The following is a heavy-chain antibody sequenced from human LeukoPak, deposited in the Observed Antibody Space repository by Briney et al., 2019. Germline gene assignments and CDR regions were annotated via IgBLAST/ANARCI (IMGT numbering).Heavy chain of an antibody. J-gene: IGHJ4*02. D-gene: IGHD5-12*01. CDR2: INERGSST. Sequence: GGSLRLSCAASGFTFSNSWLHWVRQAPGKGLVWVSRINERGSSTSYADSVKGRFTISRDNAKNTLYLQMNNLRADDTAVYYCAGGRLVTTSKAVAIDYWGQGTLVTVSS. CDR1: GFTFSNSW. V-gene: IGHV3-74*01. CDR3: AGGRLVTTSKAVAIDY.